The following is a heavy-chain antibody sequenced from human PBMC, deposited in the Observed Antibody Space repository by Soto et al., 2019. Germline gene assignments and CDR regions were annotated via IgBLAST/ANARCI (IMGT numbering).Heavy chain of an antibody. J-gene: IGHJ6*02. CDR2: IRGKPNGGAT. Sequence: LRLSCTASGFTFGDYAMNWVRQAPGKGLEWVGFIRGKPNGGATDYAASLKGRFTISRDDSRSVAYLQMNSLKTEDTAVYYCTRDFQGQYYYGMDVWGQGTTVTAP. CDR1: GFTFGDYA. V-gene: IGHV3-49*04. CDR3: TRDFQGQYYYGMDV.